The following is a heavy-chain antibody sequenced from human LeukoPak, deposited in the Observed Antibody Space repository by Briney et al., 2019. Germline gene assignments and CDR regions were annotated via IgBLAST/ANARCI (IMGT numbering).Heavy chain of an antibody. CDR2: ISDSGGRT. J-gene: IGHJ4*02. CDR1: GITLSNYG. D-gene: IGHD3-22*01. Sequence: GGSLRLSCAVSGITLSNYGMSWVRQAPGKGLEWVAGISDSGGRTNYADSVKGRFTISRDNPKNTLYLQMNSLRAEDTAVYFCAKRSVVIRVILVGFHKEAYYFDSWGQGALVTVSS. CDR3: AKRSVVIRVILVGFHKEAYYFDS. V-gene: IGHV3-23*01.